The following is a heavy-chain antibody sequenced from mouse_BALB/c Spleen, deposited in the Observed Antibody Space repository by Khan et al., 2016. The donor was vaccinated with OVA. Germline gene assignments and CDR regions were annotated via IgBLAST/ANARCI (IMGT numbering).Heavy chain of an antibody. Sequence: EVQLQESGPGLVKPSQSLSLICTVTGYSITSDYAWNWIRQFPGNKLEWMGFISYSGNTNYTPSFKSRISITRDTSKNQFFLQLNSVTTEDTATXYCARVYGGDVDYWGQGTTLTVSS. CDR1: GYSITSDYA. D-gene: IGHD1-1*01. J-gene: IGHJ2*01. V-gene: IGHV3-2*02. CDR2: ISYSGNT. CDR3: ARVYGGDVDY.